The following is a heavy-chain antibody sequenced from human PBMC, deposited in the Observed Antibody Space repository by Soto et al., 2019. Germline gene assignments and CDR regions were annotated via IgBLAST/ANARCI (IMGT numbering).Heavy chain of an antibody. CDR1: GFTFSSYG. CDR2: ISYDGSNK. D-gene: IGHD5-18*01. CDR3: AKGTRGYSYGYSDY. V-gene: IGHV3-30*18. Sequence: GGSLRLSCAASGFTFSSYGMHWVRQAPGKGLEWVAVISYDGSNKYYADSVKGRFTISRDNSKNTLYLQMNSLRAEDTAVYYCAKGTRGYSYGYSDYWGQGTLVTVSS. J-gene: IGHJ4*02.